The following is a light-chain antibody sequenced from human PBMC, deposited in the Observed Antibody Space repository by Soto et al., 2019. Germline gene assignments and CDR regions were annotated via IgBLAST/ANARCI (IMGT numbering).Light chain of an antibody. CDR1: QSVSSN. J-gene: IGKJ1*01. V-gene: IGKV3-15*01. CDR3: QPYNNWWT. Sequence: EIVMTQSPATLSVSPGERATLSCRASQSVSSNLAWYQQKPGQAPRLLIYGASTRATGIPARFRGSGSGTEFTLTISNLQSEDFAVYYCQPYNNWWTFGQGTKVEIK. CDR2: GAS.